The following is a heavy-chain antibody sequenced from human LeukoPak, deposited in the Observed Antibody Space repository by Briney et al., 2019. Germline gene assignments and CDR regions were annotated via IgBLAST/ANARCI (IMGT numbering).Heavy chain of an antibody. J-gene: IGHJ5*02. Sequence: PGGSLRLSCAVSGFTFSSYGMHWVRKAPGKGLEWVAVVSYDGSNKYSADSVKGRFTISRDNSKNTLYLQMNSLRAEDTAIYYCAKDSSPGELFNWFDPWGQGTPVAVSS. CDR1: GFTFSSYG. D-gene: IGHD3-10*01. V-gene: IGHV3-30*18. CDR3: AKDSSPGELFNWFDP. CDR2: VSYDGSNK.